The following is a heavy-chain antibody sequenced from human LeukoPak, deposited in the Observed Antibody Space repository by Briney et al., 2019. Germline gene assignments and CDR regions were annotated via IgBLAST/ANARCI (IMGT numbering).Heavy chain of an antibody. CDR2: ISGSGGST. D-gene: IGHD2-2*01. V-gene: IGHV3-23*01. J-gene: IGHJ4*02. CDR1: GFTFSSYW. CDR3: AKFAYIVVVPAAPTAFDY. Sequence: GGSLRLSCAASGFTFSSYWMSWVRQAPGKGLEWVSAISGSGGSTYYADSVKGRFTISRDNSKNTLYLQMNSLRAEDTAVYYCAKFAYIVVVPAAPTAFDYWGQGTLVTVSS.